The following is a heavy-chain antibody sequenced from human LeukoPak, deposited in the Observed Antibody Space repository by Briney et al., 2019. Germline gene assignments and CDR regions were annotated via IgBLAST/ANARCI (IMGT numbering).Heavy chain of an antibody. Sequence: SVTVSCMASGYTFTGYYMHWVRQAPGQGLDWMGWINPNSGGTNYAQKFQDRVTMTRDTSVSTAYMEMSRLRSDDTAVYYCARDKRGGSGFFDPWGQGTLVTVSS. CDR1: GYTFTGYY. CDR2: INPNSGGT. CDR3: ARDKRGGSGFFDP. D-gene: IGHD3-10*01. V-gene: IGHV1-2*02. J-gene: IGHJ5*02.